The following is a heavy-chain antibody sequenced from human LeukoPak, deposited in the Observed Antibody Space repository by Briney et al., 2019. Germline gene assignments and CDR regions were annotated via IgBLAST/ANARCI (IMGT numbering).Heavy chain of an antibody. CDR1: GFIFSNYG. CDR2: ISHDGRTE. V-gene: IGHV3-30*18. Sequence: PRGSLRLSCAASGFIFSNYGMHWVRRSPDKGLEWVAVISHDGRTEFYADSVRGRFTISRDNSKNRLDLQMFSLRAEDTAVYYCAKEPNSYVSGWYFHHWGQGILVTVSS. J-gene: IGHJ1*01. D-gene: IGHD6-19*01. CDR3: AKEPNSYVSGWYFHH.